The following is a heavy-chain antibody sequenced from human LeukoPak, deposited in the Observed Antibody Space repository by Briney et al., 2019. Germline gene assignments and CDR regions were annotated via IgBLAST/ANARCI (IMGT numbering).Heavy chain of an antibody. CDR2: INHSGST. Sequence: YWIGWVRQMPGKGLEWIGEINHSGSTNYNPSLKSRVTISVDTSKNQFSLKLSSVTAADTAVYYCARGTVHPSLGYYYYGMDVWGQGTTVTVSS. CDR3: ARGTVHPSLGYYYYGMDV. J-gene: IGHJ6*02. V-gene: IGHV4-34*01. CDR1: Y.